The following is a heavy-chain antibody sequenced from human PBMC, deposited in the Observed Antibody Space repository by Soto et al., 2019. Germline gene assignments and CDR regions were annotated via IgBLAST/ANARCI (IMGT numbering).Heavy chain of an antibody. CDR1: GFTFTSSA. Sequence: SVKVSCKASGFTFTSSAVQWVRQARGQRLEWIGWIVVGSGNTNYAQKFQERVTITRDMSTSTAYMELSSLRSEDTAVYYCAASTTVVTPAGYYYYGMDVWGQGTTVTVSS. J-gene: IGHJ6*02. D-gene: IGHD4-17*01. CDR3: AASTTVVTPAGYYYYGMDV. CDR2: IVVGSGNT. V-gene: IGHV1-58*01.